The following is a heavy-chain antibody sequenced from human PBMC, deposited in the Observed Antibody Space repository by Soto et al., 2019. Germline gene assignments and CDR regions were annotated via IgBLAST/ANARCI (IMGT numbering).Heavy chain of an antibody. CDR1: GGTFSSYA. V-gene: IGHV1-69*01. J-gene: IGHJ4*02. CDR2: LIPIFGTA. CDR3: ATGQGYISSFDY. D-gene: IGHD6-6*01. Sequence: SVKVSCKASGGTFSSYAIRRVRTAPGQVLEWLGGLIPIFGTANYAQRFQGRVTITAGESTSTAYMELSSLRSEETAVYYCATGQGYISSFDYWGQGTLVTVSS.